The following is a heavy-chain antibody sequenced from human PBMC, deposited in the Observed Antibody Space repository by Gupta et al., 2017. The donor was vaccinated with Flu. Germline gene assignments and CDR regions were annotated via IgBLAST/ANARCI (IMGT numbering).Heavy chain of an antibody. CDR2: IGGRGEPT. CDR3: ARVSRLSAKGVRGTFDY. Sequence: AMGWVRQAPGTGLEWVSVIGGRGEPTYTPDSMRGGSTIPRDNSKHTLFLQPNRLPYEDTAVYYCARVSRLSAKGVRGTFDYWGQGILVTVSS. CDR1: A. J-gene: IGHJ4*02. D-gene: IGHD3-10*01. V-gene: IGHV3-23*01.